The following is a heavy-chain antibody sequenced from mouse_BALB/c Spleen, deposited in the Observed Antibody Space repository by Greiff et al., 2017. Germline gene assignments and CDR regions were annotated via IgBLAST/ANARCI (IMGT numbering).Heavy chain of an antibody. J-gene: IGHJ1*01. CDR3: ARSLITTVLYWYFDV. CDR1: GFNIKDTY. Sequence: VQLQQSGAELVKPGASVKLSCTASGFNIKDTYMHWVKQRPEQGLEWIGRIDPANGNTKYDPKFQGKATITADTSSNTAYLQLSSLTSEDTAVYYCARSLITTVLYWYFDVWGAGTTVTVSS. D-gene: IGHD1-2*01. V-gene: IGHV14-3*02. CDR2: IDPANGNT.